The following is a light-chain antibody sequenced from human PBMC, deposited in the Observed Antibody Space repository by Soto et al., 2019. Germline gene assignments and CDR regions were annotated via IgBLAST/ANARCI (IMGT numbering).Light chain of an antibody. CDR3: QVYAFKLSS. Sequence: TLSASVRGRVTITCRASQSVGTWVAWYQQTPGKAPKLLIYGASNLESGVPSRFSGSGYGTEFTLTMFSLQAEDVARYFSQVYAFKLSSFGHGGNL. V-gene: IGKV1-5*01. CDR1: QSVGTW. J-gene: IGKJ2*04. CDR2: GAS.